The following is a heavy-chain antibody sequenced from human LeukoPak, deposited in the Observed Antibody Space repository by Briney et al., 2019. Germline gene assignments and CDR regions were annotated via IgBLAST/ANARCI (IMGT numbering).Heavy chain of an antibody. CDR1: GGTFSSYA. D-gene: IGHD3-10*01. CDR3: ARARLLWFGEQCYLDV. J-gene: IGHJ6*03. Sequence: ASVKVSCKASGGTFSSYAISWVREAPGQGLEWMGRIIPIFGTANYAQKFQGRVTITADKSTSTAYMELSSLRSEDTAVYYCARARLLWFGEQCYLDVWGKGTTVTVSS. CDR2: IIPIFGTA. V-gene: IGHV1-69*06.